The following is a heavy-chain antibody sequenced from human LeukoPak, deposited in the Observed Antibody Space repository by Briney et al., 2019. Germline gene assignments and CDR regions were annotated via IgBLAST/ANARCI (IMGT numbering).Heavy chain of an antibody. CDR3: ARDGATAMGFYFDY. D-gene: IGHD5-18*01. V-gene: IGHV1-2*02. Sequence: ASVNVSCKASGYTFTRYFVHWVRQAPGQGLEWMGWINPDSGSTKYSQRFQGRVTLTRDTSITTLFMELSTLTSDDTAVYYCARDGATAMGFYFDYWGQGTLVTVTS. J-gene: IGHJ4*02. CDR1: GYTFTRYF. CDR2: INPDSGST.